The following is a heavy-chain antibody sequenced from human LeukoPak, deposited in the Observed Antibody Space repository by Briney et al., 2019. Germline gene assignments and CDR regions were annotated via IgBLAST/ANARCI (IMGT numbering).Heavy chain of an antibody. V-gene: IGHV4-39*01. J-gene: IGHJ4*02. CDR2: IYYSGST. D-gene: IGHD3-16*01. CDR1: GGSISNSTYY. Sequence: SETLSLTCTVSGGSISNSTYYWGWIRQPPGKGLEWVGYIYYSGSTYYNPSLKSRVTISVDTSKNQFSLKLSSVTAADTAVYYCARSQLSINTYYDYVWGSYEVRGPFDYWGQGTLVTVSS. CDR3: ARSQLSINTYYDYVWGSYEVRGPFDY.